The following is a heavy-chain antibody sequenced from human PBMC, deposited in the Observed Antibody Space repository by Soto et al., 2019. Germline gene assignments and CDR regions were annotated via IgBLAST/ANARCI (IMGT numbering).Heavy chain of an antibody. J-gene: IGHJ3*01. CDR3: ARLPIDSHHPNANDPLDV. V-gene: IGHV4-39*07. Sequence: SETLSLTCTVSGYSISSSHYYWGWIRQPPGKGLEWIGSIYYSGSTYYNPSLKSRVTISVDRSKNQFSLKLSSVTAADTAVYYCARLPIDSHHPNANDPLDVWGQGTLVTVSS. CDR2: IYYSGST. CDR1: GYSISSSHYY. D-gene: IGHD2-8*01.